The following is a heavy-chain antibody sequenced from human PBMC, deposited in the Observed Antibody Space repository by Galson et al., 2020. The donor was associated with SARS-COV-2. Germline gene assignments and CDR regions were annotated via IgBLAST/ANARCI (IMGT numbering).Heavy chain of an antibody. V-gene: IGHV5-51*01. J-gene: IGHJ4*02. Sequence: GEPPKIPCQGSGYSFTNYWIGWVRQMPGKGLEWMGTIYSGESDTRYSPSFQVQVTISADKSISTAYLQWSSLKASDTAMYYCASGGGPYYFDYWGQGTLVTVSS. CDR2: IYSGESDT. D-gene: IGHD2-15*01. CDR1: GYSFTNYW. CDR3: ASGGGPYYFDY.